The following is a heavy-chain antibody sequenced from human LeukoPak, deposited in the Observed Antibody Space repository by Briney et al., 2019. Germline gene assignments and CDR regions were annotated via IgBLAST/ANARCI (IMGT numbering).Heavy chain of an antibody. D-gene: IGHD5-18*01. Sequence: GGSLRLSCAASGFTFSSYWMHWVRQAPGKGLVWVSRINTDGSSTSYADSVKGRFTISRDNVKNRLYVQMNSLRAEDTAVYYCATGSGLWSSDYWGQGTLVTVSS. J-gene: IGHJ4*02. CDR3: ATGSGLWSSDY. CDR1: GFTFSSYW. CDR2: INTDGSST. V-gene: IGHV3-74*01.